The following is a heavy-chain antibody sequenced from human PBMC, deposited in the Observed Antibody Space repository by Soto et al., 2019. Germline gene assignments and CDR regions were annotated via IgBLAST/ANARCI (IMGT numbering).Heavy chain of an antibody. Sequence: GGSLRLSCAASGFTFSSYSMNWVRQAPGKGLEWVSYISSSSSTIYYADSVKGRFTISRDNAKNSLYLQMNSLRDEDTAVYYCASVGSGSYGYYYYGMDVWGQGTTVTVSS. V-gene: IGHV3-48*02. CDR2: ISSSSSTI. J-gene: IGHJ6*02. CDR3: ASVGSGSYGYYYYGMDV. CDR1: GFTFSSYS. D-gene: IGHD3-10*01.